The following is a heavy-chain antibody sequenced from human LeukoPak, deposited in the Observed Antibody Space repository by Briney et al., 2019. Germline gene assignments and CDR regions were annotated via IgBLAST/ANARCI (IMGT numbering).Heavy chain of an antibody. D-gene: IGHD3-10*01. Sequence: SETLSLTCTVSGGSISSYYWSWIRQPPGKGLEWIGYIYYSGSTNYNPSLKSRVTISVDTSKNQFSLKLSSVTAADTAVYYCARHAVLLWFGELLGNWFDPWGQGTLVTVSS. CDR1: GGSISSYY. J-gene: IGHJ5*02. CDR3: ARHAVLLWFGELLGNWFDP. CDR2: IYYSGST. V-gene: IGHV4-59*08.